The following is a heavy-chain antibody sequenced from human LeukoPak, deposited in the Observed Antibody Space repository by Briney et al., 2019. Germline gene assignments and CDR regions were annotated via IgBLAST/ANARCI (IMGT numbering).Heavy chain of an antibody. CDR1: GYTFTSYA. D-gene: IGHD6-19*01. CDR3: ARAPSGWYLIY. Sequence: ASVKVSCKASGYTFTSYAISWVRQAPGQGLEWMGRIIPILGIANYAQKFQGRVTITADKSTSTAYMELSSLRSEDTAVYYCARAPSGWYLIYWGQGTLVTVSS. V-gene: IGHV1-69*04. CDR2: IIPILGIA. J-gene: IGHJ4*02.